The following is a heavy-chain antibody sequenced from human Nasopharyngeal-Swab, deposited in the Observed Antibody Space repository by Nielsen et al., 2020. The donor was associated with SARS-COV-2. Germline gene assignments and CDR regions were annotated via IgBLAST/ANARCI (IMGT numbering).Heavy chain of an antibody. D-gene: IGHD3-10*01. CDR2: IYYSGST. J-gene: IGHJ6*03. CDR3: ARGGGWFGELLGGYYYYYMDV. V-gene: IGHV4-31*02. Sequence: WIRQPPGKGLAWIGYIYYSGSTYYNPSRKSRVTISVDTSKNQFSMKLSSVTAADAAVYYCARGGGWFGELLGGYYYYYMDVWGKGTTVTVSS.